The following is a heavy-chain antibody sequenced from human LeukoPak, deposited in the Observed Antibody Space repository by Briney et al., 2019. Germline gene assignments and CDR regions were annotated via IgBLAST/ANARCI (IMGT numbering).Heavy chain of an antibody. D-gene: IGHD2-2*01. CDR2: IYTSGST. Sequence: PSETLSLTCTVSGGSISSYYWSWIRQPAGRGLEWIGRIYTSGSTNYNPSLKSRVTMSVDTSKNQFSLKLSSVTAADTAVYYCARGDVVVPAAFYYGMDVWSQGTTVTVSS. V-gene: IGHV4-4*07. CDR3: ARGDVVVPAAFYYGMDV. J-gene: IGHJ6*02. CDR1: GGSISSYY.